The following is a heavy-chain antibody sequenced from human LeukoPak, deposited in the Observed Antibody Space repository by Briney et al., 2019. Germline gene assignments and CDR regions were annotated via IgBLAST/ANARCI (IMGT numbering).Heavy chain of an antibody. CDR1: GGSISSGGYS. CDR3: ARANYYASDI. D-gene: IGHD3-10*01. CDR2: IYHSGST. V-gene: IGHV4-30-2*01. J-gene: IGHJ3*02. Sequence: SETLSLTCAVSGGSISSGGYSWSWIRQPPGKGLEWIGYIYHSGSTYYNPSLKSRVTISVDTSKNQFSLKLSSVTAADTAVYYCARANYYASDIWGQGTMVTVSS.